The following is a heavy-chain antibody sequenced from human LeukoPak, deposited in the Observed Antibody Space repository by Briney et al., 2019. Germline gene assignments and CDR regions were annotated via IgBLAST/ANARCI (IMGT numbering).Heavy chain of an antibody. CDR3: ARDTVSDFDC. Sequence: PGGSLRLSCAASGFTFSRFWMHWVRQAPGKGLVWVSGIRGDESKTTYADSVKGRFTISRDNAKNTLYLQMNSLRDEDTAVYYCARDTVSDFDCWGQGSLVTVSS. D-gene: IGHD2-8*02. CDR1: GFTFSRFW. J-gene: IGHJ4*02. V-gene: IGHV3-74*01. CDR2: IRGDESKT.